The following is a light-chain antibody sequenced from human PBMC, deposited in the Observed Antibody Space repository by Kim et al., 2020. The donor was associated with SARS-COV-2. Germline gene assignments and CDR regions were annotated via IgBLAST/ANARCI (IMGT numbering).Light chain of an antibody. Sequence: ELTQPPSASGTPGQRVTISCSGSSSNIGSNYVYWYQQLPGTAPKLLIYRNNQRPSGVPDRFSGSKSGTSASLAISGLRSEDEADYYCAAWDDSLSGSWVFGGGTQLTVL. J-gene: IGLJ3*02. V-gene: IGLV1-47*01. CDR3: AAWDDSLSGSWV. CDR2: RNN. CDR1: SSNIGSNY.